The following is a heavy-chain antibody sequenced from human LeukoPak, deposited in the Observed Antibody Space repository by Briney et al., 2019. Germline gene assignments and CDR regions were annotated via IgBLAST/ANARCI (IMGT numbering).Heavy chain of an antibody. V-gene: IGHV3-49*03. J-gene: IGHJ1*01. CDR2: IRSKAYGGTT. D-gene: IGHD3-3*01. CDR3: TRDYDFLCGYRPRYFQH. CDR1: GFTFGDYA. Sequence: PGGSLRLSCTASGFTFGDYAMSWFRQAPGKGLEWVGFIRSKAYGGTTEYAASVKGRFTISRDDSKSIAYLQMNSLKTEDTAVYYCTRDYDFLCGYRPRYFQHWGWGTLVTVSS.